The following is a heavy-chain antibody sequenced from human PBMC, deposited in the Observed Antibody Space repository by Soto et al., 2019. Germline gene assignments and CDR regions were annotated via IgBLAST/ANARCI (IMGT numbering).Heavy chain of an antibody. J-gene: IGHJ4*02. CDR1: GYTFTSYY. CDR3: ARVLKGYDFWSGNGAGFDY. Sequence: QVQLVQSGAEVKKPGASVKVSCKASGYTFTSYYMHWGRQAPGQGLEWMGIINPSGGSTSYAQKFQGRVTMTRDTSTSTVYMELSSLRSEDTAVYYCARVLKGYDFWSGNGAGFDYWGQGTLVTVSS. V-gene: IGHV1-46*01. D-gene: IGHD3-3*01. CDR2: INPSGGST.